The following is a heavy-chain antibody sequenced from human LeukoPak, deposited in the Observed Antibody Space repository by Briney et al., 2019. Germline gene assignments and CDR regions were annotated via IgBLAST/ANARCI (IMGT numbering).Heavy chain of an antibody. Sequence: PGGSLRLSCAASGFTFSSYGMHWVRQAPGKGLEGVAVISYDGSNKYYEDSVKGRFTISRDNSKNTLYLQMNSLRAEDTAVYYCAKGGIAVAGTFFDYWGQGTLVTVSS. J-gene: IGHJ4*02. D-gene: IGHD6-19*01. CDR1: GFTFSSYG. V-gene: IGHV3-30*18. CDR3: AKGGIAVAGTFFDY. CDR2: ISYDGSNK.